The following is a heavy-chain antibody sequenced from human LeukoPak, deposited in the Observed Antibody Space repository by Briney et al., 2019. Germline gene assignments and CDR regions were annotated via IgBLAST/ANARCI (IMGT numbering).Heavy chain of an antibody. V-gene: IGHV4-61*02. D-gene: IGHD1-14*01. Sequence: PSQTLSLTCTVSGGSISSGSYYWSWIRQPAGKGLEWIGRIYTSGSTNYNPSLKSRVTISVDTSKNQFSLKLSSVTAADTAVYYCAGLIRPGWFDPWGQGTLVTVSS. CDR2: IYTSGST. J-gene: IGHJ5*02. CDR1: GGSISSGSYY. CDR3: AGLIRPGWFDP.